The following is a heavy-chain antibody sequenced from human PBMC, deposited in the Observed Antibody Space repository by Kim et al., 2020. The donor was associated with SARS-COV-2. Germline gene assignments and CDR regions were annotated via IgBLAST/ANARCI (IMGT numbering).Heavy chain of an antibody. D-gene: IGHD6-19*01. CDR1: GYTFTSYD. J-gene: IGHJ3*02. CDR3: ARLGIAVAGTAFDI. Sequence: ASVKVSCKASGYTFTSYDINWVRQATGQGLEWMGWMNPNSGNTGYAQKFQGRVTMTRNTSISTAYMELSSLRSEDTAVYYCARLGIAVAGTAFDIWGQGTMVTVSS. CDR2: MNPNSGNT. V-gene: IGHV1-8*01.